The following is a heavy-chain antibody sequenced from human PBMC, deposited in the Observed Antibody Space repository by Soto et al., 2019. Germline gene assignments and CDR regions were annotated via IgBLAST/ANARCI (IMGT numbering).Heavy chain of an antibody. CDR1: GGTFDNYA. D-gene: IGHD5-12*01. Sequence: QVQLVQSGAEVRKPGSSVQVSCKASGGTFDNYAIVWVRQAPGQGLEWVGGIIPVLGAANYAQKFQDKVTITADASTSTAYMGLSSLTSEDTAVYYCARAAPWLGYSFDYWGQGTLVTVSS. J-gene: IGHJ4*02. CDR2: IIPVLGAA. CDR3: ARAAPWLGYSFDY. V-gene: IGHV1-69*01.